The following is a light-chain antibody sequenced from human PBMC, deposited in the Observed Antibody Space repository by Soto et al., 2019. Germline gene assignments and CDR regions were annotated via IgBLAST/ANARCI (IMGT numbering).Light chain of an antibody. Sequence: QSVLTQPPSASGTPGQRVTISCSGSSSNIGSNTVNWYQQLPGTAPKLLIYSNNQRPSGVPDRFSGSKSGTSASLAISGLQSEDDADYYCAAWYDSLNGHVVFGGGTKLTVL. CDR3: AAWYDSLNGHVV. CDR2: SNN. CDR1: SSNIGSNT. J-gene: IGLJ2*01. V-gene: IGLV1-44*01.